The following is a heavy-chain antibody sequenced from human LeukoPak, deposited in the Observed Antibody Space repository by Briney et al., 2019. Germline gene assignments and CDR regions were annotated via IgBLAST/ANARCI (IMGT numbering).Heavy chain of an antibody. J-gene: IGHJ1*01. CDR3: ARVDSMDYYDSSGYSYFQH. CDR1: GYTFNNYG. D-gene: IGHD3-22*01. Sequence: EASVKVSCKASGYTFNNYGVSWVRQAPGQGLEGVGWISAYSGNTKYAEKLQGRVTMTTDTSTYTAYMGLRGLTSDDTAVYYCARVDSMDYYDSSGYSYFQHWGQGTLVTVSS. CDR2: ISAYSGNT. V-gene: IGHV1-18*01.